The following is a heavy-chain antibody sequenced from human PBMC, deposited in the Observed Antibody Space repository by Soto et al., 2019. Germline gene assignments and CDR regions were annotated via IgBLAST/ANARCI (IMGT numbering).Heavy chain of an antibody. V-gene: IGHV4-31*03. J-gene: IGHJ4*02. CDR3: ARTPRTTVTIIFDY. CDR2: IYYSGST. Sequence: QVQLQESGPGLVKPSQTLSLTCTVSGGSISSGGYYWSWIRQHPGKGLEWIGYIYYSGSTYYNPSLKSRVNISVDTSKNQFSLKLSSVTAADTAVYYCARTPRTTVTIIFDYWGQGTLVTVSS. D-gene: IGHD4-17*01. CDR1: GGSISSGGYY.